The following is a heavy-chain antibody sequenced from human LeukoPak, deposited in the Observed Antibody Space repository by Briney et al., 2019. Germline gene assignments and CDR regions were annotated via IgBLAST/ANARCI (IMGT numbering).Heavy chain of an antibody. J-gene: IGHJ4*02. V-gene: IGHV3-48*03. CDR2: ISSSGSTI. CDR1: GFTFSSYE. D-gene: IGHD4-17*01. Sequence: GGSLRLSCAASGFTFSSYEMNWVRQAPGKGLEWVSYISSSGSTIYHADSVKGRFTISRDNAKNSLYLQMNSLRAKDTAVYYCARDLGDHEGYWGQGTLVTVSS. CDR3: ARDLGDHEGY.